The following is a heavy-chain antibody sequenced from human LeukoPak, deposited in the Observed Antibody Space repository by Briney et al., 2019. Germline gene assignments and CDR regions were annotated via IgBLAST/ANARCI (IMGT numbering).Heavy chain of an antibody. CDR1: GFTFSSYA. J-gene: IGHJ4*02. V-gene: IGHV3-30*04. Sequence: GESLRLSCAASGFTFSSYAMHWVRQAPGKGLEWVAVISYDGSNKYYADSVKGRFTISRDNSRNTVYLQINSLRAEDTAVYYCGKTTVGYSSGQKPAWPVDYWGQGTLVTVSS. CDR3: GKTTVGYSSGQKPAWPVDY. CDR2: ISYDGSNK. D-gene: IGHD5-18*01.